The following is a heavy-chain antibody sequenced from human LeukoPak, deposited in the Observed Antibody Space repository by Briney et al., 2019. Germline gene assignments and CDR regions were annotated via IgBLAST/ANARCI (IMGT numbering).Heavy chain of an antibody. CDR1: GGTFSSCA. CDR3: ARTSREMSTSTGYFDY. CDR2: IIPIFGTV. Sequence: ASVKVSCKASGGTFSSCAISWVRQAPGLGLEWMGGIIPIFGTVNYAQNFQGRVTITADESTSTAYMELSSLRSEDTAVYYCARTSREMSTSTGYFDYWGQGTLVTVSS. V-gene: IGHV1-69*13. D-gene: IGHD5-24*01. J-gene: IGHJ4*02.